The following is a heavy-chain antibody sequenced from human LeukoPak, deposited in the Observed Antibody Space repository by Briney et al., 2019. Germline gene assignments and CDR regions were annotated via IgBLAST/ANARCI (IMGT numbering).Heavy chain of an antibody. CDR3: ARCEGYDFWRGCFFDY. J-gene: IGHJ4*02. CDR1: GYTFTSYY. CDR2: INPSGGST. Sequence: ASVKVSCKASGYTFTSYYMHWVRQAPGQGLEWMGIINPSGGSTSYAQKFQGRVTMTRDTSTSTVYMELSSLRSEDTAVYYCARCEGYDFWRGCFFDYWGQGTLVTVSS. V-gene: IGHV1-46*01. D-gene: IGHD3-3*01.